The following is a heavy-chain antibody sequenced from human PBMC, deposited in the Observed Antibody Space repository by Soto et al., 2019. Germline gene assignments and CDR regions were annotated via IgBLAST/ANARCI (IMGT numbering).Heavy chain of an antibody. V-gene: IGHV3-23*01. Sequence: EVQLLESGGGLVQPGGSLRLSCAASGFTFSSYAMSWVRQAQGKGLEWVSAISGSGGSTYYADSVKGRFTISRDNSKNTLYLQLNSLRAEDTAVYYCAKDPDCSSTSCYGKYYYGMDVWCQGTTVTVSS. J-gene: IGHJ6*02. CDR1: GFTFSSYA. D-gene: IGHD2-2*01. CDR3: AKDPDCSSTSCYGKYYYGMDV. CDR2: ISGSGGST.